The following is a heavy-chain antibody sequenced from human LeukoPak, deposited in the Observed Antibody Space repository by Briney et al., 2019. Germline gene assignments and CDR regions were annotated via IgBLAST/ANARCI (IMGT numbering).Heavy chain of an antibody. V-gene: IGHV4-4*07. CDR3: ARGAMYYYGSGKGFAFDI. CDR2: IYTSGST. CDR1: GGSISSYY. Sequence: SETLSLTCTVSGGSISSYYWSWIRQPAGKGLEWIGRIYTSGSTNYNPSLKSRVTMSVDTSENQFSLKLSSVTAADTAVYYCARGAMYYYGSGKGFAFDIWGQGTMVTVSS. J-gene: IGHJ3*02. D-gene: IGHD3-10*01.